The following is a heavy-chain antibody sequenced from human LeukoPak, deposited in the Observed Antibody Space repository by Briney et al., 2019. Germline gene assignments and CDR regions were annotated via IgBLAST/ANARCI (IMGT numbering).Heavy chain of an antibody. CDR1: GGSFSGYY. CDR3: ARGRRYYYYYMDV. J-gene: IGHJ6*03. CDR2: INHSGST. Sequence: SETLSLTXAVYGGSFSGYYWSWIRQPPGKGLEWLGEINHSGSTNYNPSLKSRVTISVDTSKNQFSLKLSSVTAADTAVYYCARGRRYYYYYMDVWGKGTTVTVSS. V-gene: IGHV4-34*01.